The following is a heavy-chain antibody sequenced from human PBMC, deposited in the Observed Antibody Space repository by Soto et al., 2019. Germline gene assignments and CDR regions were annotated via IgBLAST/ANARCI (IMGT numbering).Heavy chain of an antibody. V-gene: IGHV2-70*11. J-gene: IGHJ4*02. CDR2: IDWDDDK. CDR1: GFSLSTSGMC. Sequence: SGSTLVNPTQTLTLPCTFSGFSLSTSGMCVSWIRQPPGKALEWLARIDWDDDKYYSTSLKTRLTISKDTSKNQVVLTMTNMDPVDTATYYCARTHDYGDYGPLFYFDYWGQGTLVTVSS. D-gene: IGHD4-17*01. CDR3: ARTHDYGDYGPLFYFDY.